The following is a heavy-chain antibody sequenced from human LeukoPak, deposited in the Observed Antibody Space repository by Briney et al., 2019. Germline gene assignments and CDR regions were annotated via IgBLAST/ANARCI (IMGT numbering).Heavy chain of an antibody. CDR3: ARLMYYDFWSGSPDAFDI. V-gene: IGHV5-51*01. J-gene: IGHJ3*02. D-gene: IGHD3-3*01. CDR2: IYPGDSDT. Sequence: GESLKISWKGSGYSFTSYWIGWVRQMPGKGLEWMGIIYPGDSDTRYSPSFQGQVTISADKSISTAYLQWSSLKASDTAMYYCARLMYYDFWSGSPDAFDIWGQGTMVTVSS. CDR1: GYSFTSYW.